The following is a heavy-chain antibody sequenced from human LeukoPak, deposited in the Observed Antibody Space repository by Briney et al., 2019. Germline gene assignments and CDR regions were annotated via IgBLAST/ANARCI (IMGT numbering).Heavy chain of an antibody. D-gene: IGHD3-22*01. V-gene: IGHV1-69*08. CDR2: IIPIFSTT. CDR3: AKDITPIRITMIVVGY. Sequence: SVKVSCKASGGTFSSFTFNWVRQAPGQGLEWMGMIIPIFSTTDYAQNFQGRVTITADKTTSTVYMELSSLISDDTAVYYCAKDITPIRITMIVVGYWGQGTLVTVSS. CDR1: GGTFSSFT. J-gene: IGHJ4*02.